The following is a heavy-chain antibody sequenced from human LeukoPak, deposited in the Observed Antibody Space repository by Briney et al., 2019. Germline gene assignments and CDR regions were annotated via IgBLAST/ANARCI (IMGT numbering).Heavy chain of an antibody. CDR3: ARFGRGDYAEYFQH. CDR2: ISSSSSYI. D-gene: IGHD4-17*01. Sequence: PGGSLRISCAASGFTFSSYTMTWVRQAPGKGLEWVSSISSSSSYIYYADSVKGRFTISRDNAKNSLYLQMNSLRAEDTAVYYCARFGRGDYAEYFQHWGQGTLVTVSS. J-gene: IGHJ1*01. V-gene: IGHV3-21*01. CDR1: GFTFSSYT.